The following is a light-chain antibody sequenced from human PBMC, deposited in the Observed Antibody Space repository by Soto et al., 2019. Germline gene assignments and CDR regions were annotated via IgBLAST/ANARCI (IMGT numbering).Light chain of an antibody. V-gene: IGKV1-5*03. CDR2: KAS. J-gene: IGKJ4*01. CDR3: QQYNSNPLT. CDR1: RSISSW. Sequence: GDRVTITCRASRSISSWLAWYQQKPGKAPKLLIYKASTLQTGVPSRFSGSGSGTEFTLTISSLQPDDFATYYCQQYNSNPLTFGGGTKVEIK.